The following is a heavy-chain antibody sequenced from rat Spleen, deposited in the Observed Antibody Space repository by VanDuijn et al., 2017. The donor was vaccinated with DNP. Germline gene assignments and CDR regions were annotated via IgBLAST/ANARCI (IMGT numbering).Heavy chain of an antibody. Sequence: EVQLVESGGGLVQPGRSLKLSCAASGFTFSDYYMAWVRQAPKKGLEWVASISYEGSSTYYGDSVKVRFTISRDNAKSTLYLQMDSLRSEDTATYYCASLNNYNWFAYWGQGTLVTVSS. V-gene: IGHV5-22*01. CDR2: ISYEGSST. CDR1: GFTFSDYY. D-gene: IGHD1-10*01. CDR3: ASLNNYNWFAY. J-gene: IGHJ3*01.